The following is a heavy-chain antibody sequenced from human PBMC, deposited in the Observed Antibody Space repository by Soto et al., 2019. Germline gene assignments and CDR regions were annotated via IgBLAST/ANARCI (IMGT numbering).Heavy chain of an antibody. CDR2: IIPIFGTA. CDR3: ARGSRPYYDFWSGPTPNYYYGMDV. V-gene: IGHV1-69*13. D-gene: IGHD3-3*01. Sequence: GASVKVSCKASGGTFSSYAISWVRQAPGQGLEWMGGIIPIFGTANYAQKFQGRVTITADESTSTAYMELSSLRSEDTAVYYCARGSRPYYDFWSGPTPNYYYGMDVWGQGTTVTVSS. J-gene: IGHJ6*02. CDR1: GGTFSSYA.